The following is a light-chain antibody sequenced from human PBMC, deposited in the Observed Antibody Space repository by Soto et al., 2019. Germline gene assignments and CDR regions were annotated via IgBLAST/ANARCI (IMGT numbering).Light chain of an antibody. CDR1: QSVSSSY. CDR3: HHYGSSAWT. J-gene: IGKJ1*01. V-gene: IGKV3-20*01. CDR2: GAS. Sequence: EIVLTQSPGTLSLSPGERATLSCRARQSVSSSYLAWYQQKPGQAPRLLIYGASSRATGIPDRFSDIGSGTDFTLTTDGLEPEDFAVYYCHHYGSSAWTFGQGTKVDIK.